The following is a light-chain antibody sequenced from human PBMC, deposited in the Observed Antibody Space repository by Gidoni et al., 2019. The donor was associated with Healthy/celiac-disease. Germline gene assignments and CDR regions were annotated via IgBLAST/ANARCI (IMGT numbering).Light chain of an antibody. V-gene: IGKV3-15*01. Sequence: ERVMTQSPATLSVSPGERATLSCRASQSVSSNLAWYQQKPGQAPRLLIYGASTRATGIPARFSGSGSGTEFPLTISSLQSEDFAFYYCQQYNNWPPLTFGGGTKVEIK. CDR2: GAS. CDR1: QSVSSN. CDR3: QQYNNWPPLT. J-gene: IGKJ4*01.